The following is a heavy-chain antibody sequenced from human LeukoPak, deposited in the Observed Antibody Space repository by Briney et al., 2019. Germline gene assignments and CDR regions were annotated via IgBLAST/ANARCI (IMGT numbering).Heavy chain of an antibody. J-gene: IGHJ4*02. CDR2: INHSGST. Sequence: PSETLPLTCAVYGGSFSGYYWSWLRQPPGKGLEWIGEINHSGSTNYNPSLKSRVTISVDTSKNQFSLKLSSVTAADTAVYYCASYYYDSSGYVWGQGTLVTVSS. V-gene: IGHV4-34*01. CDR3: ASYYYDSSGYV. CDR1: GGSFSGYY. D-gene: IGHD3-22*01.